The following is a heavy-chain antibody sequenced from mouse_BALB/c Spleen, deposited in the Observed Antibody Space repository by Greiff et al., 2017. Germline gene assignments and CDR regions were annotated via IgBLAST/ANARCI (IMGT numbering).Heavy chain of an antibody. CDR1: GFTFSSFG. Sequence: EVKLVESGGGLVQPGGSRKLSCAASGFTFSSFGMHWVRQTPEKGLEWVAYISSGSSTIYYADTVKGRFTISRDNPKNTLFLQTTSLRSEDTAMYYCARYVYFDVWGAGTTVTVSS. CDR3: ARYVYFDV. J-gene: IGHJ1*01. CDR2: ISSGSSTI. V-gene: IGHV5-17*02.